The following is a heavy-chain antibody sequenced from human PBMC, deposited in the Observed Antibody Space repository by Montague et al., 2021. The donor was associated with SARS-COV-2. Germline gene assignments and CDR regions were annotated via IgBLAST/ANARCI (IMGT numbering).Heavy chain of an antibody. J-gene: IGHJ6*02. CDR1: GGSFSGYY. CDR2: VNHRGST. V-gene: IGHV4-34*01. D-gene: IGHD3-10*01. CDR3: ARVSYNGSGTSLDMDV. Sequence: SETLSLTCAVSGGSFSGYYWCWIRHPPAKGLEWSGEVNHRGSTNYYTSLNSRVTITVDTYTYQFSLKLSSVTAADTAVYYCARVSYNGSGTSLDMDVWGQGTTVTVSS.